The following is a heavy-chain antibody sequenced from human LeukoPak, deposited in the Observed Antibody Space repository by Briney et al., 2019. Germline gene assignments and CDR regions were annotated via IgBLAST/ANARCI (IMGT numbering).Heavy chain of an antibody. V-gene: IGHV1-69*05. D-gene: IGHD2-15*01. CDR1: GGTFSSYA. CDR2: IIPIFGTA. J-gene: IGHJ3*02. Sequence: SVKVSCKASGGTFSSYAISWVRQAPGQGLEWMGRIIPIFGTANYAQKFQGRVTITTDESTSTAYMELSSLRSEDTAAYYCASEALGYCSGGSCYHDAFDIWGQGTMVTVSS. CDR3: ASEALGYCSGGSCYHDAFDI.